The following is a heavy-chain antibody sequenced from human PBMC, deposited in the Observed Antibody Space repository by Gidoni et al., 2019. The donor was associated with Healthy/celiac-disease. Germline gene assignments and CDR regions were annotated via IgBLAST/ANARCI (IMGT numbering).Heavy chain of an antibody. CDR1: GGTFSSYA. J-gene: IGHJ6*02. V-gene: IGHV1-69*01. Sequence: QVQLVQSGAEVKKPGSSVKVSCKASGGTFSSYAISWVRQAPGQGLEWMGGIIPIFGTANYAQKFQGRVTITADESTSTAYMELSSLRSEDTAVYYCAGRITMVRGVILGYYYYGMDVWGQGTTVTVSS. CDR3: AGRITMVRGVILGYYYYGMDV. CDR2: IIPIFGTA. D-gene: IGHD3-10*01.